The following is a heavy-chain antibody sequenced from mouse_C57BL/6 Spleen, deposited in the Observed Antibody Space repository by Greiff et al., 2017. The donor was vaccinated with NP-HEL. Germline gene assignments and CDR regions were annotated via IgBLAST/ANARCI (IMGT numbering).Heavy chain of an antibody. CDR2: IYPGDGDT. CDR1: GYAFSSSW. Sequence: QVQLKESGPELVKPGASVKISCKASGYAFSSSWMNWVKQRPGKGLEWIGRIYPGDGDTNYNGKFKGKATLTADKSSSTAYMQLSSLTSEDSAVYFCARGATTVDAMDYWGQGTSVTVSS. J-gene: IGHJ4*01. V-gene: IGHV1-82*01. CDR3: ARGATTVDAMDY. D-gene: IGHD1-1*01.